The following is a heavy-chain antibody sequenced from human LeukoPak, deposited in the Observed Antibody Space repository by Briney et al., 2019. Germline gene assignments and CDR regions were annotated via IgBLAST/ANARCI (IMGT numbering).Heavy chain of an antibody. CDR2: IYSGEST. CDR3: ARVAASRGIMPVVVPGVGAFDI. D-gene: IGHD3-22*01. CDR1: GGSISSTGYY. Sequence: SETLSLTCTVSGGSISSTGYYWGWVRQPPGKGLEWSGSIYSGESTYYSPSLTGRVTISADTSKNQFSLELSSVTAADTAVYYCARVAASRGIMPVVVPGVGAFDIWGQGTMVTVSS. J-gene: IGHJ3*02. V-gene: IGHV4-39*07.